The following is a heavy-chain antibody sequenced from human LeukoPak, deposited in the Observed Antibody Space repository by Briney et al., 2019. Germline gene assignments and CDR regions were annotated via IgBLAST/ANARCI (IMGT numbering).Heavy chain of an antibody. CDR3: ARGRGYYNVGPPNWFDP. Sequence: SETLSLTCTVPGGSISTSTYSWGWIRQPPGKGLEWIGSIYYDGKMYNNPSLKSRVTISLDTSKNQCSLKLSSVTAADTAVFYCARGRGYYNVGPPNWFDPWGQGTLVTVSS. CDR1: GGSISTSTYS. CDR2: IYYDGKM. J-gene: IGHJ5*02. D-gene: IGHD3-22*01. V-gene: IGHV4-39*01.